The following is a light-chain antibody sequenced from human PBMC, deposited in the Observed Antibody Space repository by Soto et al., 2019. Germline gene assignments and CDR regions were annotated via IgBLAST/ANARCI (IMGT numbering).Light chain of an antibody. CDR3: QHYNSYSEA. J-gene: IGKJ1*01. CDR1: QGISSY. CDR2: KAS. V-gene: IGKV1-5*03. Sequence: IQMTHSPSSLSASVGDRVTITCRASQGISSYLAWYQQKPGKAPKLLIYKASTLKSGVPSRFSGSGSGTEFTLTISSLQPDDFATYYCQHYNSYSEAFGQGTKVDIK.